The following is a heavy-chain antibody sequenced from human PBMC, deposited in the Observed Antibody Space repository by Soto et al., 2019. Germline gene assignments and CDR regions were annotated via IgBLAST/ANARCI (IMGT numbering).Heavy chain of an antibody. Sequence: QLQLQESGPGLVKPSETLSLTCTVSGGSISSSSYYWGWIRQPPGKGLEWIGSIYYSGSTYYNPSLKSRVTLSVDTSKNQFSLKLSSVTAADTAVYYCATTYYYDSSGQRFDYWGQGTLVTVSS. CDR1: GGSISSSSYY. V-gene: IGHV4-39*01. J-gene: IGHJ4*02. CDR3: ATTYYYDSSGQRFDY. CDR2: IYYSGST. D-gene: IGHD3-22*01.